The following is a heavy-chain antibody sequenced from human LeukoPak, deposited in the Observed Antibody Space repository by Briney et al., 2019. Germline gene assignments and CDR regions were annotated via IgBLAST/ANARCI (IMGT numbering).Heavy chain of an antibody. J-gene: IGHJ5*02. CDR3: AGHRYGSGTYVVYNWFDP. D-gene: IGHD3-10*01. CDR2: INHSGST. CDR1: GGSFSGYY. V-gene: IGHV4-34*01. Sequence: PSETLSLTCAVYGGSFSGYYWSWIRQPPGKGLEWIGEINHSGSTNYNPSLKSRVTISVDTSKNQFSLKLSSVTAADTAVYYCAGHRYGSGTYVVYNWFDPWGQGTLVTVSS.